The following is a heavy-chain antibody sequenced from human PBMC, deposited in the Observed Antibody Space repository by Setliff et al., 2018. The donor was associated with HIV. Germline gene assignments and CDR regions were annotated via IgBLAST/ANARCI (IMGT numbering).Heavy chain of an antibody. V-gene: IGHV1-2*02. D-gene: IGHD6-6*01. J-gene: IGHJ4*02. CDR3: AREAEQGERSSSWYFDY. Sequence: GASVKVSCKASGYTFTGYFMHWVRQAPGQGLEWMAWINPNSGDTKYAQRLQGRVTLTRDTSSSTVYVELSSLRSDDTAVYYCAREAEQGERSSSWYFDYWGQGTLVTVSS. CDR1: GYTFTGYF. CDR2: INPNSGDT.